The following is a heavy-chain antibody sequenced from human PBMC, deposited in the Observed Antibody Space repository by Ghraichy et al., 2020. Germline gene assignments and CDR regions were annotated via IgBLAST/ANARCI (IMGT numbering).Heavy chain of an antibody. V-gene: IGHV3-48*02. CDR2: ISSSSSGI. CDR3: ARERDHLVDY. Sequence: GGSLRLSCAASGFIFSIYSMNWVRQAPGKGLEWVSYISSSSSGIYYADSVKGRFTMSRDNAKNSLYLQMNSLRDEDTAVYYCARERDHLVDYWGQGTLVTVSS. CDR1: GFIFSIYS. J-gene: IGHJ4*02.